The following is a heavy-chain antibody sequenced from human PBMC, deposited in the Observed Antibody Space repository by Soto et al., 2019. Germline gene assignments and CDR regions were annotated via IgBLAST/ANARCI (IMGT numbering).Heavy chain of an antibody. J-gene: IGHJ3*02. D-gene: IGHD6-19*01. CDR3: TTTGYSRGWYHENNAFDI. V-gene: IGHV3-15*07. CDR1: GFTFSNAW. CDR2: IKSKTDGGTT. Sequence: EVQLVESGGGLVKPGGSLRLSCAASGFTFSNAWMNWVRQAPGKGLAWVGRIKSKTDGGTTDYAAPGKGRFTISRDDSKNTRYLQMNSLKTEDTAVYYCTTTGYSRGWYHENNAFDIWGQGTMVTVSS.